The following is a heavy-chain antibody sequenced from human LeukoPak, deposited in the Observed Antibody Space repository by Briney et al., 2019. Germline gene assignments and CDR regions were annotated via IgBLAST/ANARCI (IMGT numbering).Heavy chain of an antibody. CDR2: IYYSGNT. D-gene: IGHD3-3*01. V-gene: IGHV4-39*01. CDR1: GGSISSSSYS. Sequence: SETLSLTCTVSGGSISSSSYSWGWIRQPPGKGLEWIGSIYYSGNTYYNPSLKSRVTISVDTSKNQFSLKLSSVTAADTAVYYCARHWNYWGQGTLVTVSS. CDR3: ARHWNY. J-gene: IGHJ4*02.